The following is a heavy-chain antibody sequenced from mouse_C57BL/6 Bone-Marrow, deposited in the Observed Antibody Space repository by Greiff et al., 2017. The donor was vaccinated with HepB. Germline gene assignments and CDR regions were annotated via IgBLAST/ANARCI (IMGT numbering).Heavy chain of an antibody. CDR3: ARYGYYYGSSPFAY. CDR2: INPGSGGT. D-gene: IGHD1-1*01. J-gene: IGHJ3*01. Sequence: QVQLQQSGAELVRPGTSVKVSCKASGYAFTNYLIEWVKQRPGQGLEWIGVINPGSGGTNYNEKFKGKATLTADKSSSTAYMQLSSLTSEDSAVYFCARYGYYYGSSPFAYWGQGTLVTVSA. V-gene: IGHV1-54*01. CDR1: GYAFTNYL.